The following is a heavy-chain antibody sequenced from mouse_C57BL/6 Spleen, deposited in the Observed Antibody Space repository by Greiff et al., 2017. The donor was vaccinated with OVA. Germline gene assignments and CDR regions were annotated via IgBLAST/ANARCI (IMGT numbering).Heavy chain of an antibody. CDR1: GFSFTSYG. J-gene: IGHJ4*01. Sequence: QVQLQQSGPGLVQPSQSLSITCTVSGFSFTSYGVHWVRQSPGKGLEWLGVIWGGGSTDYNAAFISRLSISKDNSKSQVFFKMNSLQADDTAINSGASFTTVVATRATDDWGKGASVTVAS. D-gene: IGHD1-1*01. CDR3: ASFTTVVATRATDD. V-gene: IGHV2-2*01. CDR2: IWGGGST.